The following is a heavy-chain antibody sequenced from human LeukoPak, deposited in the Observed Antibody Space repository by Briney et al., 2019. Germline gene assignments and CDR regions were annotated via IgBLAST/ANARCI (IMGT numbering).Heavy chain of an antibody. CDR1: GYSISSGYY. CDR2: INHSGST. V-gene: IGHV4-38-2*02. D-gene: IGHD6-13*01. J-gene: IGHJ4*02. CDR3: ARGRYLTTLGGAAAGFLDS. Sequence: PSETLSLTCTVSGYSISSGYYWNWIRQPPGKGLEWIGEINHSGSTNYNPSLKRRVTISVDTSQKQFSLRLTSVTAADTAVYYCARGRYLTTLGGAAAGFLDSWGQGTLVTVSS.